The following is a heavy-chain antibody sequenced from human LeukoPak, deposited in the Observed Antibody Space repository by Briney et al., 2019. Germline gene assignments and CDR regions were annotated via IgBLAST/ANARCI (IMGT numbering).Heavy chain of an antibody. CDR1: GFTFTNAW. CDR2: LYSGGST. V-gene: IGHV3-53*01. D-gene: IGHD6-6*01. J-gene: IGHJ6*02. Sequence: GGSLRLSCVDSGFTFTNAWMNWVRQAPGKGLEWVSVLYSGGSTYYADSVKGRFTISRDNSKNTLYLQMNTLRAEDTAVYYCAREAIAARHYYGMDVWAKGPRSPSP. CDR3: AREAIAARHYYGMDV.